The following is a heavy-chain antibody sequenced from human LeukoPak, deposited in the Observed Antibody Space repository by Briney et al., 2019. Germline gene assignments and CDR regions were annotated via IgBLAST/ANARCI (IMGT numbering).Heavy chain of an antibody. J-gene: IGHJ5*02. D-gene: IGHD3-10*01. CDR1: GFTFSSYS. CDR2: ISSSSSYI. CDR3: ARNYYGSGRRVNNWFDP. V-gene: IGHV3-21*01. Sequence: GGSLRLSCAASGFTFSSYSMNWVRQAPGKGLEWVSSISSSSSYIYYADPVKGRFTISRDNAKNSLYLQMNSLRAEDTAVYYCARNYYGSGRRVNNWFDPWGQGTLVTVSS.